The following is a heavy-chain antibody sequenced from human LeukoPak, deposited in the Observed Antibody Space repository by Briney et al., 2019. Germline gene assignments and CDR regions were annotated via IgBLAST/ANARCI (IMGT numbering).Heavy chain of an antibody. V-gene: IGHV4-61*08. D-gene: IGHD2-15*01. CDR1: GASISSGGHY. CDR2: IYYSGST. CDR3: AREAGVYCSGGSCYSSWFDP. Sequence: PSQTLSLTCSVSGASISSGGHYWNWVRQPPGKGLERIGYIYYSGSTNYNPSLKSRVTISVDTSKNQFSLKLSSVTAADTAVYYCAREAGVYCSGGSCYSSWFDPWGQGTLVTVSS. J-gene: IGHJ5*02.